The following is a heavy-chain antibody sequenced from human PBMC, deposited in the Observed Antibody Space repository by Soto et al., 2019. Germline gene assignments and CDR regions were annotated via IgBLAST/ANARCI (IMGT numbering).Heavy chain of an antibody. CDR3: ARGRPTMVRGVISDY. D-gene: IGHD3-10*01. J-gene: IGHJ4*02. CDR2: INHSGST. Sequence: PSETLSLTCAVYGGSFSGYYWSWIRQPPGKGLEWIGEINHSGSTNYNPSLKSRVTISVDTSKNQFSLKLSSVTAADTAVYYCARGRPTMVRGVISDYWGQGTLVTVSS. CDR1: GGSFSGYY. V-gene: IGHV4-34*01.